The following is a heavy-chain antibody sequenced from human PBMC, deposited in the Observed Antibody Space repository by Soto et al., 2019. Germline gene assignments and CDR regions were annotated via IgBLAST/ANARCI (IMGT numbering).Heavy chain of an antibody. CDR1: GGSFSEYY. Sequence: PSETLSLTCAVYGGSFSEYYWTWIRQAPGMSLEWIGEINHNEDTNYNPSLKSRVAMSVDTSKNQFSLKLTSVTAADTAVYYCARHGFAAAGSENKYNWFDPWGQGTLVTVSS. V-gene: IGHV4-34*01. CDR2: INHNEDT. J-gene: IGHJ5*02. D-gene: IGHD6-13*01. CDR3: ARHGFAAAGSENKYNWFDP.